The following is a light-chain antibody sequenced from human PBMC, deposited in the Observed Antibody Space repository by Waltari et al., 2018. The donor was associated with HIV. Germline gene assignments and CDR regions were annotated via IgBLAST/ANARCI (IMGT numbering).Light chain of an antibody. Sequence: QSVLTQPPSVSEAPRQRVTISCSGSSSNIGNNAVNWYQQLPGKAPKLLIYYDDLLPSGVSVRFASSKSGTSASLAISGLQSEDEADYYCAAAWDDSLNGPVFGGGTKLTVL. V-gene: IGLV1-36*01. CDR1: SSNIGNNA. CDR3: AAAWDDSLNGPV. CDR2: YDD. J-gene: IGLJ2*01.